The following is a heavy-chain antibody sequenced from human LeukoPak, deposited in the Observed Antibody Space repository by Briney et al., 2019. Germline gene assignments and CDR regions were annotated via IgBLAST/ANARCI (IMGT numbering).Heavy chain of an antibody. D-gene: IGHD6-19*01. CDR3: ASGGYSSGWYGSFDI. J-gene: IGHJ3*02. V-gene: IGHV4-39*01. CDR2: LYSGGLT. Sequence: SETLSLTCTVSRASIIRNDYYWSWIRQPPGKGLEWIGSLYSGGLTYYNPSLKSRVTISVDTSKNQFSLKVTSVTAADTAVYSCASGGYSSGWYGSFDIWGQWTVVTVSS. CDR1: RASIIRNDYY.